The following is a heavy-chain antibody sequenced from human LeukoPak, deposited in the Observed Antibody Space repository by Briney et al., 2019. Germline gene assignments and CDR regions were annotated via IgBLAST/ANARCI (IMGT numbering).Heavy chain of an antibody. CDR2: IYYSGST. V-gene: IGHV4-59*08. CDR1: GGSIRSYY. J-gene: IGHJ4*02. D-gene: IGHD3-22*01. Sequence: PSETLSLTCTVSGGSIRSYYWSWIRQPPGKGLEWIGYIYYSGSTNYNPSLKSRVTISVDTSKNQFSLKLSSVTAADTAVYYCARSRPQSYYDSSGYYHPPDYWGQGTLVTVSS. CDR3: ARSRPQSYYDSSGYYHPPDY.